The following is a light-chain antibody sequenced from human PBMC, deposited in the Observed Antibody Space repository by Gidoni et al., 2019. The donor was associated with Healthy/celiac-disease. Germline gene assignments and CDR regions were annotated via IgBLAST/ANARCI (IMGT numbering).Light chain of an antibody. CDR2: WAS. CDR1: QSVLYSSNNKNY. Sequence: DLVMTQSPDPLAVSLGERATINCKSSQSVLYSSNNKNYLAWYQQKPGQPPKLLIYWASTRESGVPDRFSGSGSGTDFTLTISSLQAEDVAVYYCQQYYSTPLTFGPGTKVEIK. CDR3: QQYYSTPLT. V-gene: IGKV4-1*01. J-gene: IGKJ3*01.